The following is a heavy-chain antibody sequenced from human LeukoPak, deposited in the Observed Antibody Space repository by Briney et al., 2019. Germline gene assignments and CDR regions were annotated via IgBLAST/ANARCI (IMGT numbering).Heavy chain of an antibody. V-gene: IGHV4-59*12. Sequence: SETLSLTCTVSGDSISSYYWSWIRQPPGKGLEWIGYIYYSGSTNYNPSLKSRVTISVDTSKNQFSLKLSSVTAADTAVYYCARDWDRLVPSKGGPPRYFYFMDVWGKGTSVIVSS. CDR1: GDSISSYY. J-gene: IGHJ6*03. D-gene: IGHD2-15*01. CDR3: ARDWDRLVPSKGGPPRYFYFMDV. CDR2: IYYSGST.